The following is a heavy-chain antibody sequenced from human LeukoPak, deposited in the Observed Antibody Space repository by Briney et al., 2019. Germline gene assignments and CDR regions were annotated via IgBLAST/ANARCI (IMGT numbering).Heavy chain of an antibody. CDR2: IDYDSSHI. J-gene: IGHJ4*02. D-gene: IGHD3-9*01. V-gene: IGHV3-21*01. CDR3: ARDPLRYLRVGRYDY. Sequence: SGGSLRLSCAASGFTFSNSAMNWVRQVPGKGLEWVSSIDYDSSHIYYAASVRGRFTISRDNARNSVYLQMNSLRVEDTAVYYCARDPLRYLRVGRYDYWGQGTLVAVSS. CDR1: GFTFSNSA.